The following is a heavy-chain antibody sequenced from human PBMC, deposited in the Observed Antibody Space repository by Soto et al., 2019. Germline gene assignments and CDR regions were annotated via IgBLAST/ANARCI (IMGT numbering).Heavy chain of an antibody. CDR1: GFSLSTSGVG. Sequence: SGPTRVPRTHALTLTCPFSGFSLSTSGVGVGWIRQPPGKALEWLALIYWNDDKRYSPSLKSRLTITKDTSKNQVVLTMTNMDPVDTATYYCAHRGSDYVWGYPDYWGQGTLVTVSS. D-gene: IGHD3-16*01. V-gene: IGHV2-5*01. CDR2: IYWNDDK. J-gene: IGHJ4*02. CDR3: AHRGSDYVWGYPDY.